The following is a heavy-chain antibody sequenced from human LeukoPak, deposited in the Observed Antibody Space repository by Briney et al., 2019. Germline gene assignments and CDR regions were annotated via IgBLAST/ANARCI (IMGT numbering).Heavy chain of an antibody. CDR1: GYSISSGDY. CDR2: IYHSGRT. J-gene: IGHJ4*02. CDR3: AREIYYDILTGYYPTFDY. Sequence: DPSETLSLTCTVSGYSISSGDYWGWIRQPPGKGLEWIGSIYHSGRTYYNPSLKSRVTISVDTSKNQVSLILTSVTAADTAVYYCAREIYYDILTGYYPTFDYWGQGTLVTVSS. D-gene: IGHD3-9*01. V-gene: IGHV4-38-2*02.